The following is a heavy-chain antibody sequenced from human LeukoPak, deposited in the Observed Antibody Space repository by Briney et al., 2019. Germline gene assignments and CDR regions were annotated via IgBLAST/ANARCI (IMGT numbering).Heavy chain of an antibody. CDR1: GFTFSRYA. J-gene: IGHJ4*02. V-gene: IGHV3-23*01. D-gene: IGHD2-15*01. Sequence: GGSLRLSCAASGFTFSRYAMSWVRQAPGKGLEWVSTISAAGGITYYADSVKGRFTISRDNSKNTLFLQMSSLRTEDTAVYYCAGYYCSSGTCRKYLDYWGQGTLVTVSS. CDR3: AGYYCSSGTCRKYLDY. CDR2: ISAAGGIT.